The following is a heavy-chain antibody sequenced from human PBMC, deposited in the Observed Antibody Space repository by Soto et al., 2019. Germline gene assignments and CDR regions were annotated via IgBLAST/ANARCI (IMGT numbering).Heavy chain of an antibody. CDR1: GFTFSSYS. CDR3: AGGTRRLAD. CDR2: TNSDGSST. J-gene: IGHJ4*02. V-gene: IGHV3-74*03. Sequence: GGSLRLSCAVSGFTFSSYSMHWVRQAPGKGLVWVSRTNSDGSSTTYADSVKGRFTISRDNARNTLYLQMGGLGADDTAVYYCAGGTRRLADWGQGTLVTVSS.